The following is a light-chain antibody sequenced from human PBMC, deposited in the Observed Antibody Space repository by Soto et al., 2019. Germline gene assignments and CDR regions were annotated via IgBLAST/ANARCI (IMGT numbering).Light chain of an antibody. Sequence: QSVLTQPASVSGSPGQSISISCTGTSSDVGGYDYVSWYQQHPGKAPKLMIYDVTHRPSGVSNRFSGSKSGNTASLTISGLQADDEADYSCASYVASCTHLFRTVTKVTDL. J-gene: IGLJ1*01. CDR2: DVT. CDR3: ASYVASCTHL. V-gene: IGLV2-14*01. CDR1: SSDVGGYDY.